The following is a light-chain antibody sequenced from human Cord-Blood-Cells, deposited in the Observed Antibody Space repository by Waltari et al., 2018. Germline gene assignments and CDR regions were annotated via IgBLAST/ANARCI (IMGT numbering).Light chain of an antibody. CDR3: SSYTSSSTWV. V-gene: IGLV2-14*01. J-gene: IGLJ3*02. CDR2: EVS. CDR1: SSFVGGYNE. Sequence: QSALTQPASVSGSPGQCITLPCTGTSSFVGGYNEVSWYQQHPGKAPKLVIYEVSNGPRGIAKRFSGSKSGNTAPLTISGLQAEDEADYYCSSYTSSSTWVFGGGTKLTVL.